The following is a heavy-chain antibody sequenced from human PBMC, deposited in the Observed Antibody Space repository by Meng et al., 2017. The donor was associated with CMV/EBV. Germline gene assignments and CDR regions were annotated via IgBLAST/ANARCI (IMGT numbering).Heavy chain of an antibody. J-gene: IGHJ6*02. CDR2: ISWNSGSI. Sequence: LRLSCAASGFTFDDYAMHWVRQAPGKGLEWVSGISWNSGSIGYADSVKGRFTISRDNAKNSLYLQMNSLRAEDTALYYCAFAPTYYYGMDVWGQGTTVTVSS. V-gene: IGHV3-9*01. CDR3: AFAPTYYYGMDV. CDR1: GFTFDDYA.